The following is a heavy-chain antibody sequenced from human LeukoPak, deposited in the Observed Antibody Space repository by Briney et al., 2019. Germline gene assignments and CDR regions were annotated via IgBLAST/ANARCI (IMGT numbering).Heavy chain of an antibody. CDR3: ARGVGRGSADYGEYGY. J-gene: IGHJ4*02. CDR1: GGTFSSYA. V-gene: IGHV1-69*13. D-gene: IGHD4-17*01. Sequence: GASVKVSCKASGGTFSSYAISWVRQAPGQGLEWMGGIIPIFGTANYAQKFQGRVTITADESTSTAYMELSSLRSEDTAVYYCARGVGRGSADYGEYGYWGQGTLVTVSS. CDR2: IIPIFGTA.